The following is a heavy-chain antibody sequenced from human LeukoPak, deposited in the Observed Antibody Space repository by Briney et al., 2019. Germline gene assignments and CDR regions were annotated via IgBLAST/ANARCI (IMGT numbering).Heavy chain of an antibody. CDR3: AKEDTAMDPSFDY. CDR2: IKQDGGEK. V-gene: IGHV3-7*01. CDR1: GFTFSNYW. J-gene: IGHJ4*02. Sequence: PGGSLRLSCAASGFTFSNYWMHWVRQAPGKGLEWVANIKQDGGEKYYVDSVKGRFTISRDNAKNSLYLQMNSLRAEDTAVYYCAKEDTAMDPSFDYWGQGTLVTVSS. D-gene: IGHD5-18*01.